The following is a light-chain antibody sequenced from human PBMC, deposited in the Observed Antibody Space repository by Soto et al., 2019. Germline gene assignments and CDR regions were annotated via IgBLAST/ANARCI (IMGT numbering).Light chain of an antibody. CDR3: QQYNDYWT. CDR2: DAS. Sequence: DIQMTQSPSTLSASVGDRVTITCRASQSIGSSLAWYQQKPGKAPNLLISDASSLERGVPSRFGGSGSGTEFTLTISSLQPDDFATYYCQQYNDYWTFGQGTKVDIK. J-gene: IGKJ1*01. V-gene: IGKV1-5*01. CDR1: QSIGSS.